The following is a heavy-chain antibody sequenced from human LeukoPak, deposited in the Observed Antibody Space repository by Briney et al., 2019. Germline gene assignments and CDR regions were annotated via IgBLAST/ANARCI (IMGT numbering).Heavy chain of an antibody. V-gene: IGHV1-18*01. D-gene: IGHD2-15*01. CDR3: ARDTPGLAKLFDY. J-gene: IGHJ4*02. CDR1: GYTFTSYG. CDR2: ISGYTGAT. Sequence: ASVKVSCKASGYTFTSYGISWVRQAPGQGLQWMGWISGYTGATQYSVRLQGRLTLTTDTPTNTAYMELRSLRSDDTAVYFCARDTPGLAKLFDYWGQGALVTVSS.